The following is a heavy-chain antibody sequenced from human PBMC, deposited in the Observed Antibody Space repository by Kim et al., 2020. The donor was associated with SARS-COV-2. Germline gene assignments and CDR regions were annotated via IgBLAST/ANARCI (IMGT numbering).Heavy chain of an antibody. CDR3: AKDKSSGSYYNVGRFDP. J-gene: IGHJ5*02. V-gene: IGHV3-30*18. Sequence: GGSLRLSCAASGFTFSSYGMHWVRQAPGKGLEWVAVISYDGSNKYYADSVKGRFTISRDNSKNTLYLQMNSLRAEDTAVYYCAKDKSSGSYYNVGRFDPWGQGTLVTVSS. CDR2: ISYDGSNK. CDR1: GFTFSSYG. D-gene: IGHD3-10*01.